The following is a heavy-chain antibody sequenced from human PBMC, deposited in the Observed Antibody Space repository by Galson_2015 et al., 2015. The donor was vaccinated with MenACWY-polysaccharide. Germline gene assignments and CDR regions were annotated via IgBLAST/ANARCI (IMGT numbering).Heavy chain of an antibody. CDR2: INHDSGDK. J-gene: IGHJ4*02. V-gene: IGHV1-2*02. CDR3: TRGVLAVARVPTSGSNDF. CDR1: GYTFTAYN. D-gene: IGHD6-19*01. Sequence: SVKVSCKASGYTFTAYNMYWVRQAPGQGLEWMGRINHDSGDKKSAQKFQGRVTMTRDESISPPYMELSCLRSDDTAVYYCTRGVLAVARVPTSGSNDFWGQGTLVTVSS.